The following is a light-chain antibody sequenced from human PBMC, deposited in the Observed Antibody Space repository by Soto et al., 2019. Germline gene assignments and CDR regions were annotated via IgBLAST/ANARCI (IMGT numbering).Light chain of an antibody. CDR1: SSNIGSNT. Sequence: QSVLTQPPSASGTPGQRVTISCSGSSSNIGSNTVNWYQQLPGAAPKLLIYTNNQRPSGVPDRFSDSKSGTSASLAISGLRSEDEGDYYCAAWDVSLQSWVFGGGTKVTVL. V-gene: IGLV1-44*01. CDR2: TNN. CDR3: AAWDVSLQSWV. J-gene: IGLJ3*02.